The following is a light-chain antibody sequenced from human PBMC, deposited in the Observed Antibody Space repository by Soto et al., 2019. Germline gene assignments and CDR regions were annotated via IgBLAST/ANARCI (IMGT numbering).Light chain of an antibody. CDR2: DTS. CDR1: QSVRDRY. V-gene: IGKV3-20*01. J-gene: IGKJ1*01. Sequence: EIVLTQSPGTLSLSPGERATLSCRASQSVRDRYLAWYQQKPGQAPSLLIYDTSTRASGVPDRCSGSGSETDFVLTISRVEPEDFAINYCQQYCSSPGTFGQGTKLEI. CDR3: QQYCSSPGT.